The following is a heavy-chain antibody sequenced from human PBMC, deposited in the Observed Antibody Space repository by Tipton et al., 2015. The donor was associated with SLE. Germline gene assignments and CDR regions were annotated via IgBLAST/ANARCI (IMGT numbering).Heavy chain of an antibody. D-gene: IGHD3-22*01. CDR3: ARGILHYYDSSGYYLDWFDP. V-gene: IGHV4-59*11. J-gene: IGHJ5*02. CDR2: IYFSGST. CDR1: GGSISSHY. Sequence: TLSLTCTVSGGSISSHYWCWIRQPPGQGLEWIGYIYFSGSTNYNPSPNSRVTISVDTSKNQFSLKLSSVTAADTAVYYCARGILHYYDSSGYYLDWFDPWGQGTLVTVSS.